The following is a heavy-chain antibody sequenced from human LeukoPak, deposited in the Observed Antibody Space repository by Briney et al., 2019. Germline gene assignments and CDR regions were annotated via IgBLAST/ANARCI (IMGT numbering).Heavy chain of an antibody. J-gene: IGHJ4*02. D-gene: IGHD4-17*01. CDR1: GFTFSDYY. V-gene: IGHV3-11*01. Sequence: GGSLRLSCAASGFTFSDYYMSWIRQAPGKGLEWVSYISSSGSTIYYADSVKGRFTISRDNAKNSLYLQMNSLRAEDTAVYYCARVRPLTQYGDYEDYWGQGTLVTVSS. CDR3: ARVRPLTQYGDYEDY. CDR2: ISSSGSTI.